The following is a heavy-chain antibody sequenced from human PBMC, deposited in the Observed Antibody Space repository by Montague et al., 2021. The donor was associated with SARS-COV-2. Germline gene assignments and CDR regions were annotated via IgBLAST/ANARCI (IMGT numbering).Heavy chain of an antibody. CDR1: GGSISDGGHS. Sequence: TLSLTCTVSGGSISDGGHSWTWIRQPPGKGLEWIGYVYYSGGTFYNPSLKSRITISVDTSKNQFSLKLSSVTAADTAVYYCAREGGRIQLWLRGDDAFNIWGQGTLVTVSS. CDR3: AREGGRIQLWLRGDDAFNI. D-gene: IGHD5-18*01. J-gene: IGHJ3*02. CDR2: VYYSGGT. V-gene: IGHV4-31*03.